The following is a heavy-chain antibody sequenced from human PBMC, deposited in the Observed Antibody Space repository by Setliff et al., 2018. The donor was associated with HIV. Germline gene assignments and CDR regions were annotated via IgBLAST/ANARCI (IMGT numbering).Heavy chain of an antibody. V-gene: IGHV3-21*01. Sequence: GGSLRLSCVASGFAFNTYDMNWVRRVPGKGLEWVSFIFRTSDYMDYRDSVKGLFSISRDNAKNSLYLQMNSLRAEDTAVYYCTRDSGVATIRKSALDYWGQGTLVTVSS. CDR1: GFAFNTYD. D-gene: IGHD5-12*01. CDR2: IFRTSDYM. J-gene: IGHJ4*02. CDR3: TRDSGVATIRKSALDY.